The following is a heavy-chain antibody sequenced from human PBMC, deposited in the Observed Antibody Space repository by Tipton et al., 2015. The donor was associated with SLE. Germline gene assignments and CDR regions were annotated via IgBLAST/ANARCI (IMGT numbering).Heavy chain of an antibody. Sequence: TLSLTCAVYGGSFSGYYWSWIRQPPGKGLEWIGEINHSGSTNYNPSLKSRVTISVDTSKNQFSLKLSSVTAADTAVYYCAREGMGESHFDIWGQGTMVTVSS. D-gene: IGHD2-21*01. CDR2: INHSGST. CDR1: GGSFSGYY. V-gene: IGHV4-34*01. CDR3: AREGMGESHFDI. J-gene: IGHJ3*02.